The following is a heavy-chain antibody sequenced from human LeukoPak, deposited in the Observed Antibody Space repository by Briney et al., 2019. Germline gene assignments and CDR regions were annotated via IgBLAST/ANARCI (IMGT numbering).Heavy chain of an antibody. CDR2: IYTSGST. D-gene: IGHD3-22*01. Sequence: SETLSLTCTVSGGSISSSSYYWSWIRQPAGKGLEWIGRIYTSGSTNYNPSLKSRVTISVDTSKNQFSLKLSSVTAADTAVYYCAAARSGSAYWGQGTLVTVSS. V-gene: IGHV4-61*02. CDR3: AAARSGSAY. J-gene: IGHJ4*02. CDR1: GGSISSSSYY.